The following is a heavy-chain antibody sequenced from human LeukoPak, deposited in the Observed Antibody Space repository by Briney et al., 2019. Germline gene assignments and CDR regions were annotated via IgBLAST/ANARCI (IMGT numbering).Heavy chain of an antibody. CDR2: ISYDGSNK. V-gene: IGHV3-30*04. CDR1: GFTFSSYA. Sequence: PGGSLRLSCAASGFTFSSYAMHWVRQAPGKGLEWVAVISYDGSNKYYADSVKGRFTISRDNSKNTLYLQTNSLRAEDTAVYYCARGSGITMVQGVILGYFDYWGQGTLVTVSS. D-gene: IGHD3-10*01. J-gene: IGHJ4*02. CDR3: ARGSGITMVQGVILGYFDY.